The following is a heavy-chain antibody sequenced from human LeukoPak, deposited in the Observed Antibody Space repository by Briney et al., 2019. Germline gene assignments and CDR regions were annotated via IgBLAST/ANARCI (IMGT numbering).Heavy chain of an antibody. CDR2: ISSSSATI. Sequence: GGSLRLSCAASGFTFSRYSMNWVRQAPGKGLECLSYISSSSATIYYADSVKGRFTISRDNAKNSLYLQMNSLRAEDTAIYYCARDGGWLQFDSWGQGTRVTVSS. D-gene: IGHD5-24*01. V-gene: IGHV3-48*04. CDR3: ARDGGWLQFDS. CDR1: GFTFSRYS. J-gene: IGHJ4*02.